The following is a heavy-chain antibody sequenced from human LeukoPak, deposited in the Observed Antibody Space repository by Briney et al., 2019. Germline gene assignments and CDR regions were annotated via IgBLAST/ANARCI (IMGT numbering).Heavy chain of an antibody. CDR3: ARDDEEMATI. D-gene: IGHD5-24*01. V-gene: IGHV3-7*01. Sequence: GSLGLSCSASGFPFNSYWMSWVRQAPGKGLEWVANIKQDGSEKYYVDSVKGRFTISRDNAKNSLYLQMNSLRAEDTAVYYCARDDEEMATIWGQGTLVTVSS. J-gene: IGHJ4*02. CDR1: GFPFNSYW. CDR2: IKQDGSEK.